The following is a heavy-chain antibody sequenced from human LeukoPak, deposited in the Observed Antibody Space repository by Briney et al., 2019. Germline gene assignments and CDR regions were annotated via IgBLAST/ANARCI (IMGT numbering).Heavy chain of an antibody. V-gene: IGHV4-34*01. CDR3: ARKDIVVVPAAIQIRRNGNWFDP. J-gene: IGHJ5*02. Sequence: PSETLSLTCAVYGGSFSGYYWSWIRQPPGKGLEWIGEINHSGSTNYNPSLKSRVTISVDTSKNQFSLKLSSVTAADTAVYYCARKDIVVVPAAIQIRRNGNWFDPWGQGTLVTVSS. CDR2: INHSGST. D-gene: IGHD2-2*01. CDR1: GGSFSGYY.